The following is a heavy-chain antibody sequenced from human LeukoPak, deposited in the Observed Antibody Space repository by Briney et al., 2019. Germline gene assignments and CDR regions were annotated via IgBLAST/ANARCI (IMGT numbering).Heavy chain of an antibody. D-gene: IGHD3-22*01. J-gene: IGHJ3*02. CDR1: GGTFSSYA. V-gene: IGHV1-69*13. Sequence: ASXXVXCKASGGTFSSYAISWVRQAPGQGLERMGRIIPIFGTANYAQKFQGRLTITPDESTSTAYMELSSLRSEDTAVYYCARVGDSYYDSSGYPNAFDIWGQGTMVTVSS. CDR3: ARVGDSYYDSSGYPNAFDI. CDR2: IIPIFGTA.